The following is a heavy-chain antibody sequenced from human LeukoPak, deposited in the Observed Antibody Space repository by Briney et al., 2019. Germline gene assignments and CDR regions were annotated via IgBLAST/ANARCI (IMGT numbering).Heavy chain of an antibody. CDR3: ARSDGLGGYHPYYFDY. Sequence: GGSLRLSCAVSGFTFSSYAMSWVRQAPGKGLEWVSAFSGSGGSTYYADSVKGRFTISRDNSKNTLFLQMNSLRAEDTAVYYCARSDGLGGYHPYYFDYWGQGTLVTVSS. V-gene: IGHV3-23*01. CDR2: FSGSGGST. J-gene: IGHJ4*02. D-gene: IGHD5-18*01. CDR1: GFTFSSYA.